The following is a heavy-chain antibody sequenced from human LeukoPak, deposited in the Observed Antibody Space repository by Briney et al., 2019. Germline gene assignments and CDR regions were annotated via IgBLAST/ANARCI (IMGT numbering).Heavy chain of an antibody. Sequence: ASVKVSCKASGYTFTSYGISWVRQAPGQGLEWMGWISAYNGNTNYAQKLQGRVTMTTDTSTSTAYMELRSLRSDDTAVYYCARAYYYDSSGYYYVRPFDYWGQGTLVTVSS. J-gene: IGHJ4*02. V-gene: IGHV1-18*01. CDR1: GYTFTSYG. CDR3: ARAYYYDSSGYYYVRPFDY. D-gene: IGHD3-22*01. CDR2: ISAYNGNT.